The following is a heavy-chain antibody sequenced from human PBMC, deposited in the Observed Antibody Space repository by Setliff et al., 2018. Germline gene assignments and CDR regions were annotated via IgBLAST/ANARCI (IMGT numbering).Heavy chain of an antibody. CDR3: AREFPYVDTGAYYFDY. CDR1: GYSFTSYY. D-gene: IGHD5-18*01. J-gene: IGHJ4*02. Sequence: PSVTVSCKASGYSFTSYYIHWVRQAPGLGLEWMGIISPSGGSASYAQKFQGRVTMTRDTSTSTVYMELSSLRSEDTAVYYCAREFPYVDTGAYYFDYWGQGTLVTVSS. V-gene: IGHV1-46*01. CDR2: ISPSGGSA.